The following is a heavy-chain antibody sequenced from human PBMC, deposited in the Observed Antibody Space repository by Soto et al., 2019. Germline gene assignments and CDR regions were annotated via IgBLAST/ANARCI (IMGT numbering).Heavy chain of an antibody. V-gene: IGHV3-30*04. D-gene: IGHD2-8*01. J-gene: IGHJ4*02. Sequence: QVQLVESGGGVVQPGRSLRLSCAASGFTFSNYAVHWVRQAPGKGLEWVAIISYDGTKKYYADSVQGRFTISRDNSKYMQEQQMNSLRTDDTAMYYWARHPYNIVLIVYAIPPDYWGQGTLVTVSS. CDR2: ISYDGTKK. CDR1: GFTFSNYA. CDR3: ARHPYNIVLIVYAIPPDY.